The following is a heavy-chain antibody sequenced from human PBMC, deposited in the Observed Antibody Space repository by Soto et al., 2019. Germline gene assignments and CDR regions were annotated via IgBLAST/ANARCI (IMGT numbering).Heavy chain of an antibody. D-gene: IGHD3-10*01. CDR3: ARGVYGENWFDP. V-gene: IGHV4-31*03. Sequence: QVQLQESGPGLVKPSQTLSLTCTVSGGSISSGGYCWSWIRQHPGKGLEWIGYIYYSGSTYYNPSLKSRVTISVDTSKNQFSLKLSSVTAADTAVYYCARGVYGENWFDPWGQGTLVTVSS. J-gene: IGHJ5*02. CDR1: GGSISSGGYC. CDR2: IYYSGST.